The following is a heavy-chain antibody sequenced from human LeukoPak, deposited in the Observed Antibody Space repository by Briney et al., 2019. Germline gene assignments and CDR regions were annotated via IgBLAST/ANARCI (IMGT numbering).Heavy chain of an antibody. CDR3: ASGVGAFDY. CDR1: GGSFSGYY. J-gene: IGHJ4*02. Sequence: SETLSLTCAVYGGSFSGYYWSWIRQPPGKGLEWIGEINHSGSTNYNPSLKSRVTMSVDTSKNQFSLKLSSVTAADTAVYYCASGVGAFDYWGQGTLVTVSS. V-gene: IGHV4-34*01. D-gene: IGHD1-26*01. CDR2: INHSGST.